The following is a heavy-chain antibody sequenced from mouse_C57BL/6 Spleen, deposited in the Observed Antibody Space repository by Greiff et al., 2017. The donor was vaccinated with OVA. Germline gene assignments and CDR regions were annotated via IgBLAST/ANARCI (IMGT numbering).Heavy chain of an antibody. V-gene: IGHV3-6*01. J-gene: IGHJ4*01. CDR1: GYSITSGYY. CDR3: AREGGNYGNYDY. CDR2: IPNDGST. Sequence: EVQLQQSGPGLVKPSPSLSFTCSVTGYSITSGYYWNWIRQFPGNKLECMGYIPNDGSTKYNPSFKNRISLTRDTSNNQFFLKLNSVTTEDTAKYYCAREGGNYGNYDYWGQGTSVTVSS. D-gene: IGHD2-1*01.